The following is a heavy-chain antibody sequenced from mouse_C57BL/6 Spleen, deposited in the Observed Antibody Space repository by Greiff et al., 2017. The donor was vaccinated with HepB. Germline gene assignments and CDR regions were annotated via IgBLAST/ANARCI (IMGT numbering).Heavy chain of an antibody. CDR1: GYTFTSYW. V-gene: IGHV1-50*01. Sequence: VQLQQSGAELVKPGASVKLSCKASGYTFTSYWMQWVKQRPGQGLEWIGEIDPSDSYTNYNQKFKGKATLTVDTSSSTAYMQLSSLTSEDSAVYYCARSSLLGFAYWGQGTLVTVSA. D-gene: IGHD2-1*01. CDR2: IDPSDSYT. CDR3: ARSSLLGFAY. J-gene: IGHJ3*01.